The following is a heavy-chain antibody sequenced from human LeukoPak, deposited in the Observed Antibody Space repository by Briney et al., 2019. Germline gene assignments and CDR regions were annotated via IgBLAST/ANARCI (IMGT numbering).Heavy chain of an antibody. D-gene: IGHD5-12*01. Sequence: ALVKVSCKASGYTFTSYGISWVRQAPGQGLEWMGWISAYNGNTNYAQKLQGRVTMTTDTSTSTAYMEMWSLRSDDTAVYYCAREGVATIFAGDYYYGMDVWGQGTTVTVSS. J-gene: IGHJ6*02. CDR1: GYTFTSYG. V-gene: IGHV1-18*01. CDR2: ISAYNGNT. CDR3: AREGVATIFAGDYYYGMDV.